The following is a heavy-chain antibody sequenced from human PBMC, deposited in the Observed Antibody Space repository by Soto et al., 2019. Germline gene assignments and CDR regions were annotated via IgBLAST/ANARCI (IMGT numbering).Heavy chain of an antibody. CDR1: GFSLSTSGVG. CDR2: IYWDDDK. D-gene: IGHD5-18*01. Sequence: QITLKESGPTLVKPTQTLTLTCTFSGFSLSTSGVGVGWIRQPPGKALEWLALIYWDDDKRYSPSLKSRLTITKDTSKNQVVLTMTNMDPVDTATYYCAHVDTAMVLAGYFDYWGQGTLVTVSS. J-gene: IGHJ4*02. CDR3: AHVDTAMVLAGYFDY. V-gene: IGHV2-5*02.